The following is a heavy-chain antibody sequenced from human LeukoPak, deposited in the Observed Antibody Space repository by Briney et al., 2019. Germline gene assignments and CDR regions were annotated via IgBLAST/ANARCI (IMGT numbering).Heavy chain of an antibody. D-gene: IGHD7-27*01. Sequence: SETLSLTCSVSIGSISSSKWWSWVRQSPGKGLEWIGSIYHSGSTYYNPSLKSRVTISVDTSKNQFSLKLSSVTAADTAVYYCARRGNWGFFDYWGQGTLVTVSS. CDR1: IGSISSSKW. CDR2: IYHSGST. CDR3: ARRGNWGFFDY. V-gene: IGHV4-4*02. J-gene: IGHJ4*02.